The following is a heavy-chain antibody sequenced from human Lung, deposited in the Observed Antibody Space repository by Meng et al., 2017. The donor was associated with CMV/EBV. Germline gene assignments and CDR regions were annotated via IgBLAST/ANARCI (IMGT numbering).Heavy chain of an antibody. J-gene: IGHJ6*02. CDR3: ARMIMNNYDYHFAMDV. Sequence: LXCTVYGGSSGDYFWTWIRQPPGKGLEWIGEIDHSGSTKYNPSLKSRATISDDASKNQLSLKLRSLTAADTAVYYCARMIMNNYDYHFAMDVWGQGXSVTVSS. CDR2: IDHSGST. V-gene: IGHV4-34*01. CDR1: GGSSGDYF. D-gene: IGHD3-16*01.